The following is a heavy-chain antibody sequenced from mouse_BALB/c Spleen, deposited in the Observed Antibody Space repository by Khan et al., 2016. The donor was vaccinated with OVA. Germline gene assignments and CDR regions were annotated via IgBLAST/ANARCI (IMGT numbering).Heavy chain of an antibody. CDR3: ARSASYWFFDV. CDR1: GYTFTNYG. V-gene: IGHV9-3-1*01. J-gene: IGHJ1*01. CDR2: INTYTGEP. D-gene: IGHD6-1*01. Sequence: QIQLVQSGPELKKPGETVKISCKASGYTFTNYGMNWVKQAPGKGLKWMGWINTYTGEPTYADDFKGRFAFSLETSANTAYLQINNLKNEDTATFFCARSASYWFFDVWGPRTPVTVSS.